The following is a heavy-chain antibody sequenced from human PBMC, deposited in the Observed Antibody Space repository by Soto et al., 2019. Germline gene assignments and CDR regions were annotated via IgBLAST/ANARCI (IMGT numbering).Heavy chain of an antibody. CDR3: GRDYYYYGMDV. Sequence: GGSLRLSCAASGFTFSSYAMHWVRQAPGKGLEWVAVISYDGSNKYYADSVQGRFTISRDNSKNTLYLQMNSLRAEDTAVYYCGRDYYYYGMDVWGQGTTVTVSS. CDR1: GFTFSSYA. CDR2: ISYDGSNK. J-gene: IGHJ6*02. V-gene: IGHV3-30-3*01.